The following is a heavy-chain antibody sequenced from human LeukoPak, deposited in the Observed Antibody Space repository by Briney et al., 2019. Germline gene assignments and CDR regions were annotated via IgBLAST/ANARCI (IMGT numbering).Heavy chain of an antibody. J-gene: IGHJ6*02. CDR1: GFTFSSYW. Sequence: GGSLRLSCAASGFTFSSYWMNWPRQAPGKGLEWVASINHNGNVNYYVDSVKGRFTISRDNAKNSLYLQMSNLRAEDTAVYFCARGGGLDVWGQGATVTVSS. V-gene: IGHV3-7*03. CDR2: INHNGNVN. CDR3: ARGGGLDV. D-gene: IGHD3-16*01.